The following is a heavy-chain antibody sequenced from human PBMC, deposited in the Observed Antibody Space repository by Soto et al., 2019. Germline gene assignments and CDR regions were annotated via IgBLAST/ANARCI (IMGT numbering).Heavy chain of an antibody. V-gene: IGHV3-7*01. CDR3: AGNYYGDY. Sequence: EVQLVESGGGLVQPGGSLRLSCAASGFTFSSYWMTWVRQAPGKGLEWVANIKQDGSEKYYVDSVKGRFTISRDNAKNARYLQMNSLRAEDTAVYYCAGNYYGDYWGQGTLVIVSS. CDR1: GFTFSSYW. CDR2: IKQDGSEK. J-gene: IGHJ4*02.